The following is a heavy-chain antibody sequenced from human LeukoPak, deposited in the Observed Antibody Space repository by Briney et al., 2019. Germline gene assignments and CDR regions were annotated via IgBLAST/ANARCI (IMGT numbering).Heavy chain of an antibody. V-gene: IGHV1-24*01. J-gene: IGHJ4*02. Sequence: ASVKVSCQVSGYTLTELSMHWVRQAPGKGLEGMGGFDPEDGETIHAQKFQGRVTMPEDTSTDPAYMELSSLRTEVTAGCCFATPPLRVPDYLDLWGQGTLVPVSS. D-gene: IGHD2-2*01. CDR3: ATPPLRVPDYLDL. CDR2: FDPEDGET. CDR1: GYTLTELS.